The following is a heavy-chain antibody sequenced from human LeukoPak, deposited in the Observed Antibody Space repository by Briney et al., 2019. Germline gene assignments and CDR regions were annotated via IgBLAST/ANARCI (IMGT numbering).Heavy chain of an antibody. CDR1: GFNFPTYA. CDR2: ISSSSSYI. D-gene: IGHD1-1*01. CDR3: ARGGPQTGTTWYMDV. V-gene: IGHV3-21*01. J-gene: IGHJ6*03. Sequence: GGSLRPSCAASGFNFPTYAMQWVRQAPGKGLEWVSSISSSSSYIYYADSVKGRFTISRDNAKNSLYLQMNSLRAEDTAVYYCARGGPQTGTTWYMDVWGKGTTVTVSS.